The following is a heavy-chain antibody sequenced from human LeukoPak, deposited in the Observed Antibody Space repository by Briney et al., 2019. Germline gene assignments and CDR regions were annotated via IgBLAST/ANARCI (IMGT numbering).Heavy chain of an antibody. CDR1: GVSISSSYSY. V-gene: IGHV4-39*07. Sequence: SETLSLTCTVSGVSISSSYSYWGWIRQPPGMGLEWIGSIYYTGSTNYNPSLKSRVTISVDTSKNQFSLKLSSVTAADTAVYYCARDYYGSGGRFMDVWGKGTTVTVSS. D-gene: IGHD3-10*01. CDR2: IYYTGST. J-gene: IGHJ6*03. CDR3: ARDYYGSGGRFMDV.